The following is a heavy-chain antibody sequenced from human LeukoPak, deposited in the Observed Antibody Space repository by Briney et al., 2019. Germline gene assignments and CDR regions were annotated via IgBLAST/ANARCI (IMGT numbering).Heavy chain of an antibody. CDR1: GGSISSYY. CDR3: ARHGMGANFDY. J-gene: IGHJ4*02. D-gene: IGHD1-26*01. V-gene: IGHV4-59*08. Sequence: PSETLSLTCTASGGSISSYYWSWIRQPPGKGLEWIGYIYYSGSTNYNPSLKSRVTISVDTSKNQFSLKLSSVTAADTAVYYCARHGMGANFDYWGQGTLVTVSS. CDR2: IYYSGST.